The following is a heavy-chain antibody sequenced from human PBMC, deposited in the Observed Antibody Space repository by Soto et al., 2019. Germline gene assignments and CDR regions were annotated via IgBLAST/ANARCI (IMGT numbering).Heavy chain of an antibody. Sequence: PSETLSLTCTVSGGSISSYYWSWIRQPPGKGLEWIGYIYYSGSTNYNPSLKSRVTISVDTSKNQFSLNLSSVTAADTAVYYCARISYNSGWTDYWGQGTLVTVS. J-gene: IGHJ4*02. CDR1: GGSISSYY. CDR3: ARISYNSGWTDY. D-gene: IGHD6-19*01. V-gene: IGHV4-59*08. CDR2: IYYSGST.